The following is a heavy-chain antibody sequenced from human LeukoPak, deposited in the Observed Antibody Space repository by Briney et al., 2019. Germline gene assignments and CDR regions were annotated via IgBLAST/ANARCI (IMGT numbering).Heavy chain of an antibody. CDR2: IIPIFGTT. D-gene: IGHD3-22*01. J-gene: IGHJ3*02. V-gene: IGHV1-69*06. CDR3: ARDPQRITMIVVAMGDDAFDI. CDR1: GGTFSSYA. Sequence: SVTVSCKASGGTFSSYAISWVRQAPGQGLEWMGGIIPIFGTTNYAQKFQDRVTITADKSTSTAYMELSSLRSEDTAVYYCARDPQRITMIVVAMGDDAFDIWGQGTMVTVSS.